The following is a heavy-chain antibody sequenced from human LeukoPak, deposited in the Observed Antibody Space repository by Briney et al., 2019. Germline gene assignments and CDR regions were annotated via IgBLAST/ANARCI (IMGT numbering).Heavy chain of an antibody. V-gene: IGHV3-30*04. Sequence: GGSLRLSCVASGFIFSDHAFHWVRQSPDKGLEWVALIGSDGTKKYYVDSVQGRFTVSRENSKNTLFLQMNTVRADDTAVYFCARPMTSTRLFDSWGQGTLVTVSS. J-gene: IGHJ4*02. CDR1: GFIFSDHA. CDR3: ARPMTSTRLFDS. CDR2: IGSDGTKK. D-gene: IGHD5/OR15-5a*01.